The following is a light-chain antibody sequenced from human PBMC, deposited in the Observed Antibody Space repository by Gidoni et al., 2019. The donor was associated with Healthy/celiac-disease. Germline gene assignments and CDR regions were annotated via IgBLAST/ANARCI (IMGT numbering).Light chain of an antibody. Sequence: PATLSVSPGERATLSCRASQSVSSNLAWYQQKPGQAPRLLIYGASTRATGIPARFSGSGSGTEFTLTISSLQSEDFAVYYCQQYNNWPPWTFGQGTKVEIK. J-gene: IGKJ1*01. V-gene: IGKV3-15*01. CDR3: QQYNNWPPWT. CDR1: QSVSSN. CDR2: GAS.